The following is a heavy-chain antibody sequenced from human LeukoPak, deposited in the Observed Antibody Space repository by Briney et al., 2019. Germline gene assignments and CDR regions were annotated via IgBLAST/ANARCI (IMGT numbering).Heavy chain of an antibody. D-gene: IGHD3-22*01. CDR1: GGSIGSGGYY. Sequence: SETLSLTCTVSGGSIGSGGYYWSWIRQPPGKGLEWIGRIYTSGSTNYNPSLKSRVTMSIDTSKNQFSLKLSSVTAADTAVYYCARGHYYHRVWDYWGQGTLVTVSS. CDR2: IYTSGST. V-gene: IGHV4-61*08. CDR3: ARGHYYHRVWDY. J-gene: IGHJ4*02.